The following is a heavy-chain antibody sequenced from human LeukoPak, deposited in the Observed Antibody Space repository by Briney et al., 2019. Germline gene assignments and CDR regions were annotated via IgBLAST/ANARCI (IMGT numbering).Heavy chain of an antibody. CDR2: ISYDGSNK. D-gene: IGHD3-3*01. Sequence: PGGSLRLSCAASGFTFSSYAMHWVRQAPGKGLEWVAVISYDGSNKYYADSVKGRFTISRDNSKNTLYLQMNSLRAEDTAVYYCAKEGYDFWSDADFDPWGQGTLVTVSS. CDR3: AKEGYDFWSDADFDP. J-gene: IGHJ5*02. V-gene: IGHV3-30-3*01. CDR1: GFTFSSYA.